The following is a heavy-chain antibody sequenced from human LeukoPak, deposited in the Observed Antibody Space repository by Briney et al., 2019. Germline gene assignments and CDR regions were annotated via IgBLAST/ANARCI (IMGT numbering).Heavy chain of an antibody. D-gene: IGHD5-18*01. V-gene: IGHV3-23*01. Sequence: GGSLRLSCAASGFTFSSYAMSWVRQAPGKGLEWVSAISGSGGSTYYADSVKGRFTISRDNSKNTLYLQMNSLRAEDTAVFYCAKLQGVTWIQLWLPGDWGQGTLVTVSS. J-gene: IGHJ4*02. CDR3: AKLQGVTWIQLWLPGD. CDR1: GFTFSSYA. CDR2: ISGSGGST.